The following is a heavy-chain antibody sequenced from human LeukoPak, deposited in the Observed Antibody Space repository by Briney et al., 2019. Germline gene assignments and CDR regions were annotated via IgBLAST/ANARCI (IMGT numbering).Heavy chain of an antibody. CDR3: AKDLGSSGWYIDY. Sequence: GGSLRLSCAASGFTVSSNYMSWVRQAPGKGLEWVSVNYSGGSTYYAESVKGRFTISRDNSKNTLYLQMNSLRAEDTAVYYCAKDLGSSGWYIDYWGQGTLVTVSS. V-gene: IGHV3-53*01. CDR1: GFTVSSNY. CDR2: NYSGGST. D-gene: IGHD6-19*01. J-gene: IGHJ4*02.